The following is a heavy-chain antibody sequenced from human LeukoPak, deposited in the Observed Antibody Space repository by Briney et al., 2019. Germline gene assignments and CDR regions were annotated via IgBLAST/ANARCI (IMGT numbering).Heavy chain of an antibody. CDR2: IGSSDSTI. D-gene: IGHD5-18*01. CDR1: GFTISNDW. V-gene: IGHV3-11*04. CDR3: ARVLGRYGYATFDI. J-gene: IGHJ3*02. Sequence: GGSLRLSCAASGFTISNDWMSWVRQAPGKGLEWVSYIGSSDSTIYFADSVKGRFTISRDNAKNSLYLQMNSLRAEDTAVYYCARVLGRYGYATFDIWGQGTMVTVSS.